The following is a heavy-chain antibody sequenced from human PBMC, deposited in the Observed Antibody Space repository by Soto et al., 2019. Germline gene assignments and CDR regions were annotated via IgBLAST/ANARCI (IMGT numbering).Heavy chain of an antibody. J-gene: IGHJ4*02. Sequence: GESLKISCKASGYSFSTYWIGWVRQMPGKGLEWMGFVYPGDSDTRYSPSFQGQVTISADKSISTAYLQWSSLKASDTAMYFCVRRLYTTGWFGDLDYWGQGTLVTVSS. D-gene: IGHD6-19*01. CDR3: VRRLYTTGWFGDLDY. CDR2: VYPGDSDT. CDR1: GYSFSTYW. V-gene: IGHV5-51*01.